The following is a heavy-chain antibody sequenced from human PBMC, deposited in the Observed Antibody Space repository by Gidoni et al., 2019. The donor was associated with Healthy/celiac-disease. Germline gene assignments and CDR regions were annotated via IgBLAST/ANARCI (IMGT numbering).Heavy chain of an antibody. J-gene: IGHJ3*02. V-gene: IGHV4-39*01. Sequence: QLQLQESGPGLVKPSETLSLTCPVPGCSISSSSYYWGWIRQPPGKGLEWIGSIYYSGSTYYNPSLKSRVTISVDTSKNQFSLKLSPVTAADTAVYYCASPGQRIVYDAFDIWGQGTMVTVSS. CDR1: GCSISSSSYY. D-gene: IGHD2-15*01. CDR3: ASPGQRIVYDAFDI. CDR2: IYYSGST.